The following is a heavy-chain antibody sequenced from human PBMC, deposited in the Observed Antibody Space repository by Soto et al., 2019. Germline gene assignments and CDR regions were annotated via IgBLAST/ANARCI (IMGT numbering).Heavy chain of an antibody. Sequence: GSSLNTSCKGAGYNFAVYWIAWVRQMPGKGLELMGIIYPSDSDTRYRPSFQGQVTISADKSISSAYLQWSSLRASDTAMYYCARGGVSTRTFDYWGQGTPVTVSS. J-gene: IGHJ4*02. CDR2: IYPSDSDT. V-gene: IGHV5-51*01. CDR3: ARGGVSTRTFDY. CDR1: GYNFAVYW. D-gene: IGHD3-3*01.